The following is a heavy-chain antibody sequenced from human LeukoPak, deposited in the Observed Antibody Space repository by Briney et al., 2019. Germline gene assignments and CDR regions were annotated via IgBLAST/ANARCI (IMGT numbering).Heavy chain of an antibody. J-gene: IGHJ5*02. CDR2: INPSGDNT. CDR1: GYTFTNDY. D-gene: IGHD1-26*01. CDR3: ARDNSQGDSAWWFDP. Sequence: ASVKVSCKASGYTFTNDYMHWVRQAPGQGLEWMGIINPSGDNTWYAQKFQGRVTMTRDMATSTDYMEVSSLKSEDTAVYYCARDNSQGDSAWWFDPWGQGTLVTVSS. V-gene: IGHV1-46*01.